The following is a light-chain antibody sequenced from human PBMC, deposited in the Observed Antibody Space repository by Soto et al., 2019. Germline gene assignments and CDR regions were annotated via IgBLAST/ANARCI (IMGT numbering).Light chain of an antibody. CDR2: LNSDGNH. J-gene: IGLJ2*01. CDR3: QTWGTGIQV. Sequence: QSVLTQSPSASASLGASVKLTCTLSSGHSSYAVAWQQQQPEKGPRFLMKLNSDGNHIKGDGIPDRFSGSSSGADRYLTISSLQSEDEADYYCQTWGTGIQVFGGGTKVTVL. V-gene: IGLV4-69*01. CDR1: SGHSSYA.